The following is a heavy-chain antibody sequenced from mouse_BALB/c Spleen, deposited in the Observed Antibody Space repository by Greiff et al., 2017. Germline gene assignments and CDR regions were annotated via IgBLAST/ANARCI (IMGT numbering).Heavy chain of an antibody. J-gene: IGHJ3*01. Sequence: EVMLVESGGGLVQPGGSLKLSCAASGFTFSSYTMSWVRQTPEKRLEWVAYISNGGGSTYYPDTVKGRFTISRDNATNTLYLQMSSLKSEDTAMYYCAGHTAMSTTGWFAYWGQGTLVTVSA. CDR2: ISNGGGST. V-gene: IGHV5-12-2*01. D-gene: IGHD2-4*01. CDR3: AGHTAMSTTGWFAY. CDR1: GFTFSSYT.